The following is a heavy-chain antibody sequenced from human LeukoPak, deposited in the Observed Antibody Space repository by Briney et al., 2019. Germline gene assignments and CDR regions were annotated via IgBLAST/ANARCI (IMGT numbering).Heavy chain of an antibody. CDR3: SRGGGSTGAFDI. CDR2: ISVSGNTV. CDR1: GFIFSDYF. J-gene: IGHJ3*02. Sequence: GGSLRLSCEASGFIFSDYFVNWVRLTPGKRLEGISYISVSGNTVHYAESVRGRFSISRDFAGNSVYLQMNSLRVDDTAVYYCSRGGGSTGAFDIWGQGTLVTVSS. D-gene: IGHD5-12*01. V-gene: IGHV3-11*04.